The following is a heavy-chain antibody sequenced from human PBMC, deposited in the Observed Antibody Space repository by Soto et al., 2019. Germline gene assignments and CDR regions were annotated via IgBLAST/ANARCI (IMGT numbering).Heavy chain of an antibody. CDR2: IYQSGST. V-gene: IGHV4-30-2*01. CDR3: ARDMSGCSSSDCYLSGWFDP. J-gene: IGHJ5*02. D-gene: IGHD2-21*02. CDR1: GAPVTSGAYS. Sequence: SETLSLTCTVSGAPVTSGAYSWSWIRQPPGKGLEWIGFIYQSGSTHYNPSLKSRVTISVDRSKNHFSLQLTSLTAADTAVYYCARDMSGCSSSDCYLSGWFDPWGPGTLVTVSS.